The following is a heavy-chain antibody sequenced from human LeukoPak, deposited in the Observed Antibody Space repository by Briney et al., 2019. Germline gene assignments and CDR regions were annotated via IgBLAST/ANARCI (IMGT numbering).Heavy chain of an antibody. CDR2: INPSGGST. D-gene: IGHD4-11*01. Sequence: ASVKVSCKASGYTFTSYGISWVRQAPGQGLEWMGIINPSGGSTSYAQKFQGRVTMTRDTSTSTVYMELSSLRSEDTAVYYCARGGRLSGGRNFFYLDYWGQGTLVTVSS. V-gene: IGHV1-46*01. J-gene: IGHJ4*02. CDR3: ARGGRLSGGRNFFYLDY. CDR1: GYTFTSYG.